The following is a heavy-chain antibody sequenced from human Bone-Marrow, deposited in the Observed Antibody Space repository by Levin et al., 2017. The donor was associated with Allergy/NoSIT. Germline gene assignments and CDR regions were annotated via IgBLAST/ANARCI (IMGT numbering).Heavy chain of an antibody. CDR2: IKQDGREK. V-gene: IGHV3-7*03. J-gene: IGHJ4*02. Sequence: GGSLRLSCATSGFTFTTYWMSWLRLTPGKGLEWVANIKQDGREKKYVESGKGRFTISRDNGKNSLHLQINSLRAADPAVYYCETDGVGTTSCPSRFASWGQGTLVTVSS. CDR3: ETDGVGTTSCPSRFAS. CDR1: GFTFTTYW. D-gene: IGHD2-2*01.